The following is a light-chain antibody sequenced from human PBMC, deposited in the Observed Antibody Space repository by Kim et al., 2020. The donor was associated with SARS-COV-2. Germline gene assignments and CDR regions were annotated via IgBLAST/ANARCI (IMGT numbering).Light chain of an antibody. CDR3: QQYNNWPPYT. CDR1: QSVSSK. V-gene: IGKV3D-15*01. J-gene: IGKJ2*01. CDR2: GAF. Sequence: EVVMTQSPATLSVSPGERATLSCRASQSVSSKLAWYQHKPGQAPRLLIYGAFTRATGIPARFSGSGSGTEFTLTISSLQSEDFAVYYCQQYNNWPPYTFGQGTKLEI.